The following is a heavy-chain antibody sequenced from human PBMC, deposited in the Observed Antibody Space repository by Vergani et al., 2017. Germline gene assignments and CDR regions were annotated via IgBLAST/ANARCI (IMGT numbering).Heavy chain of an antibody. CDR3: ARGRKWELLGWPFDY. D-gene: IGHD1-26*01. CDR1: GGSFSGYY. Sequence: QVQLQESGPGLVKPSETLSLTCAVYGGSFSGYYWSWIRQPPGKGLEWIGEIKHSGSTNYNPSLKSRVTISVDTSTNQFSLKLSSVTAAETAVYYCARGRKWELLGWPFDYGGEGTVVTVSS. V-gene: IGHV4-34*01. J-gene: IGHJ4*02. CDR2: IKHSGST.